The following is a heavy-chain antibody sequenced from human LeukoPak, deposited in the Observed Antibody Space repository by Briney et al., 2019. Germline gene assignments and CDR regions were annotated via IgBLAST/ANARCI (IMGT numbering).Heavy chain of an antibody. V-gene: IGHV3-21*01. Sequence: PGGSLRLSCAASGFTFSSYSMNWVRQAPGKGLEWVSSISGSSSYIYYADSVKGRFTISRDNAKNSLYLQMNSLRAEDTAVYYCAREEDCSSTSCYSDFDYWGQGTLVTVSS. D-gene: IGHD2-2*01. CDR1: GFTFSSYS. CDR3: AREEDCSSTSCYSDFDY. CDR2: ISGSSSYI. J-gene: IGHJ4*02.